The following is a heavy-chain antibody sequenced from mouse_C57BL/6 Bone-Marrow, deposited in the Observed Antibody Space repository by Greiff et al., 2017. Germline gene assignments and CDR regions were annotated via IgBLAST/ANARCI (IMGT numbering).Heavy chain of an antibody. J-gene: IGHJ4*01. Sequence: EVKLVESGEGLVKPGGSLKLSCAASGFTFSSYAMSWVRQTPEKRLEWVAYISSGGDYIYYADTVKGRFTISRDNARNTLYLQMSSLKSEDTAMYYCTRDEDDYDGPLLYAMDYWGQGTSVTVSS. CDR1: GFTFSSYA. CDR3: TRDEDDYDGPLLYAMDY. D-gene: IGHD2-4*01. CDR2: ISSGGDYI. V-gene: IGHV5-9-1*02.